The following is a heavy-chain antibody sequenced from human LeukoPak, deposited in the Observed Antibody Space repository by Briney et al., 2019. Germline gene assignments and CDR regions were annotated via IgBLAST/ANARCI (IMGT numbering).Heavy chain of an antibody. CDR3: AKPKSPGYSSGWYDY. J-gene: IGHJ4*02. D-gene: IGHD6-19*01. CDR2: ISYDGSNK. Sequence: GRSLRLSCAASGFTFSSYAMHWVRQAPGKGLEWVAVISYDGSNKYYADSVKGRITISRDNSKNTLYLQMNSLRAEDTAVYYCAKPKSPGYSSGWYDYWGQGTLVTVSS. V-gene: IGHV3-30*18. CDR1: GFTFSSYA.